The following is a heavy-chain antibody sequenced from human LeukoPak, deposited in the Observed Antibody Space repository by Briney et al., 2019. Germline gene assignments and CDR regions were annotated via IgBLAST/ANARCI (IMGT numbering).Heavy chain of an antibody. J-gene: IGHJ5*02. CDR2: ISAYNGNT. V-gene: IGHV1-18*01. CDR3: ARVMGITIFGVVIYNWFDP. CDR1: GYTFTSYG. D-gene: IGHD3-3*01. Sequence: ASVKVSCKASGYTFTSYGISWVRQAPGQGLEWMGWISAYNGNTNYAQKLQGRVTMTRDTSTSTVYMELSSLRSEDTAVYYCARVMGITIFGVVIYNWFDPWGQGTLVTVSS.